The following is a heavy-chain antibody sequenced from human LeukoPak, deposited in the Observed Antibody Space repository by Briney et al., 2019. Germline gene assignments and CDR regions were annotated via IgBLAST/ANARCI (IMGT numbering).Heavy chain of an antibody. Sequence: ASVKVSCKASGYTFTGYYMHWVRQAPGQGLEWMGWINPNSGGTNYAQKFQGRVTMTRDTSISTAYMELSRLRSDDTAVYYCAGGRITIFGVVTLFDAFDIWGQGTMVTVSS. D-gene: IGHD3-3*01. CDR1: GYTFTGYY. CDR3: AGGRITIFGVVTLFDAFDI. CDR2: INPNSGGT. J-gene: IGHJ3*02. V-gene: IGHV1-2*02.